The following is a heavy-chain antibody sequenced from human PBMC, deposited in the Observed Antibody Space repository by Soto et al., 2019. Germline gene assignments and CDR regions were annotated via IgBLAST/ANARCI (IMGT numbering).Heavy chain of an antibody. Sequence: EVQLVESGGGLVQPGRPLRLSCAASGFTFDDYAMHWVRQAPGKGLEWVSGISWNSGSIGYADSVKGRFTISRDNAKNALYLQMNSLRAEDTALYYCAKDAKRRSNYGGFDYWGQGTLVTVSS. J-gene: IGHJ4*02. V-gene: IGHV3-9*01. CDR1: GFTFDDYA. CDR2: ISWNSGSI. D-gene: IGHD4-4*01. CDR3: AKDAKRRSNYGGFDY.